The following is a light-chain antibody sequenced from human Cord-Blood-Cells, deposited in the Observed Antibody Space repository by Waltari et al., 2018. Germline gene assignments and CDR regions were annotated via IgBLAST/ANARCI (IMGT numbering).Light chain of an antibody. Sequence: QSALTQPASVSGSPGQSITISCTGTSSDVGGYNYVSWYQQHPGKAPKLMIYDVSKRPSGFSNRFSGSKSGNTASLTISGLQAEDEADYYCSSYTSSSNVVFGGGTKLTVL. J-gene: IGLJ2*01. CDR3: SSYTSSSNVV. CDR2: DVS. CDR1: SSDVGGYNY. V-gene: IGLV2-14*01.